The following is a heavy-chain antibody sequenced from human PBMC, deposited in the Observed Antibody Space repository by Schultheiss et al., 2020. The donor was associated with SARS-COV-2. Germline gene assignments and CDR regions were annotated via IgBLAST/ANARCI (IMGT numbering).Heavy chain of an antibody. CDR1: GGSISSYY. D-gene: IGHD2-2*01. CDR2: IYYSGST. J-gene: IGHJ6*02. V-gene: IGHV4-59*01. CDR3: ARAAVRGSYYYGMDV. Sequence: SETLSLTCTVSGGSISSYYWSLIRQPPGKGLEWIGYIYYSGSTNYNPSLKSRVTISVDTSKNQFSLKLSSVTAADTAVYYCARAAVRGSYYYGMDVWGQGTTVTVSS.